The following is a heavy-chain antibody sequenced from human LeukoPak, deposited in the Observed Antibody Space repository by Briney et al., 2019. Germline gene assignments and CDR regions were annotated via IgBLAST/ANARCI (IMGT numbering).Heavy chain of an antibody. CDR1: GYTLTELS. CDR2: FDPEDGET. CDR3: ATADYLSLGELSLYDY. J-gene: IGHJ4*02. D-gene: IGHD3-16*02. V-gene: IGHV1-24*01. Sequence: ASVKVSCKVSGYTLTELSMHWVRQAPGKGLEWMGGFDPEDGETIYAQKFQGRVTMTEDTSTDTAYMELSSLRSEDTAVYYCATADYLSLGELSLYDYWGQGTLVTVSS.